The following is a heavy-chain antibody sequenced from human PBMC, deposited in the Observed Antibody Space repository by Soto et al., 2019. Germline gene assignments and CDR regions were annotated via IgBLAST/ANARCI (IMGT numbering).Heavy chain of an antibody. Sequence: QMQLVQSGPEVKKPGTSVKVSCKASGFTFTSSAVQWVRQARGQRLEWIGGIVVGSGNTNYAQKFKTRVTITRDMSTSTAYMELSSLRSEDTALYYCAAAVDRYGFDYWGQGTLVTVSS. CDR2: IVVGSGNT. CDR1: GFTFTSSA. D-gene: IGHD5-18*01. J-gene: IGHJ4*02. CDR3: AAAVDRYGFDY. V-gene: IGHV1-58*01.